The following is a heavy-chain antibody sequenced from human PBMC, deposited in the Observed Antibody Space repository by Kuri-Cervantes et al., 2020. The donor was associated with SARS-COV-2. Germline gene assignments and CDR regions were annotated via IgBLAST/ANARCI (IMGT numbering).Heavy chain of an antibody. CDR2: INPNSGNT. Sequence: ASVKVSCKASGYTFTGYYMHWVRQAPGQGLEWMGWINPNSGNTGYAQNLQGRVTMTTDTSTNTAYMELRSLRSGDTAVYYCARSSGPRPGDMDVWGKGTTVTVSS. V-gene: IGHV1-18*04. J-gene: IGHJ6*03. D-gene: IGHD6-19*01. CDR1: GYTFTGYY. CDR3: ARSSGPRPGDMDV.